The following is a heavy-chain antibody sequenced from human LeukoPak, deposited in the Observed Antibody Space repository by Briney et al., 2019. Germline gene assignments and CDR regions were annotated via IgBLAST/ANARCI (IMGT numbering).Heavy chain of an antibody. J-gene: IGHJ4*02. CDR3: AKEGSSSWYVDY. Sequence: GGSLRLSCAASGFTFSSYAMSWARQAPGKGLEWVSAISGSGGSTYCADSVKGRFTISRDNSKNTLYLQMNSLRAEDTAVYYCAKEGSSSWYVDYWGQGTLVTVSS. CDR1: GFTFSSYA. D-gene: IGHD6-13*01. V-gene: IGHV3-23*01. CDR2: ISGSGGST.